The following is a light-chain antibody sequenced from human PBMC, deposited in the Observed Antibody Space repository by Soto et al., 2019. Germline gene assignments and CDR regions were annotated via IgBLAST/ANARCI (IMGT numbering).Light chain of an antibody. Sequence: IVLTQSPATLSMSPGERATLSCRASQSVNSNLAWYQQKPGQAPRLLIYAASARATGIPAKFSGSGSGTDFTLTISSLEPEDFAVYYCQQRSNWPPITFGQGTRLDIK. CDR1: QSVNSN. J-gene: IGKJ5*01. CDR2: AAS. V-gene: IGKV3-11*01. CDR3: QQRSNWPPIT.